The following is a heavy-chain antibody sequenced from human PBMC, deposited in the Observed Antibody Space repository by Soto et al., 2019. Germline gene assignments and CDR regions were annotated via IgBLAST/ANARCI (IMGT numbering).Heavy chain of an antibody. J-gene: IGHJ6*02. CDR2: INAYNGNT. CDR3: SMVDVYVTPSPQDV. CDR1: GYSFTRYG. Sequence: ASVKVSCKASGYSFTRYGIGWARQAPGQGLEWMGWINAYNGNTNYAQNLQGRLTLTTDTSTTTAYMELRSLRSNDTAIYYCSMVDVYVTPSPQDVWGQGTTVTVS. V-gene: IGHV1-18*01. D-gene: IGHD3-16*01.